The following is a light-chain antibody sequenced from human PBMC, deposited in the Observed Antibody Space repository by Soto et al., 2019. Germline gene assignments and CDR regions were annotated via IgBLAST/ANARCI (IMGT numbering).Light chain of an antibody. CDR3: QQTFLPPLT. Sequence: DINITHSPSSLSAAVGDRVTITCRTSQTIISYLNWFQQKSGEAPRLLIYAASNLRSGVSSRFSGSTSGTEFTLTISDLRPEDVATYFCQQTFLPPLTFGGGTRVDI. J-gene: IGKJ4*01. V-gene: IGKV1-39*01. CDR2: AAS. CDR1: QTIISY.